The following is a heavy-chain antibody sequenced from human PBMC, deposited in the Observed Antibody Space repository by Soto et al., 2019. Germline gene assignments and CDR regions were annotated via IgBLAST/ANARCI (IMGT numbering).Heavy chain of an antibody. CDR2: IDHSSSSV. CDR3: AVGMAVARGYFDL. D-gene: IGHD6-19*01. J-gene: IGHJ2*01. V-gene: IGHV3-48*04. CDR1: GFRFSSYS. Sequence: EVQLVESGGGLVQPGGSLRLSCAASGFRFSSYSMNWVRQAPGKGPEWVSYIDHSSSSVRYVDSVEGRFTIYRDNAKDSLSLQMNSLRVEDTAMYCCAVGMAVARGYFDLWGRGTLVTVSS.